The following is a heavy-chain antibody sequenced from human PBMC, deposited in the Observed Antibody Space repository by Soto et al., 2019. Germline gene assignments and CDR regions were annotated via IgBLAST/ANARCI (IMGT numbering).Heavy chain of an antibody. J-gene: IGHJ6*03. D-gene: IGHD6-13*01. Sequence: SETLSLTCAVSGGSISSYFWSLLRPPAEKGLERSGYIYYSGSTNYNPSLKSRVTISVDTSTNPVSLKLSSVTAADTAVYYCARLIIGQQLASPPSYYYYYYMDVWGQGTTVTVSS. CDR2: IYYSGST. CDR1: GGSISSYF. CDR3: ARLIIGQQLASPPSYYYYYYMDV. V-gene: IGHV4-59*08.